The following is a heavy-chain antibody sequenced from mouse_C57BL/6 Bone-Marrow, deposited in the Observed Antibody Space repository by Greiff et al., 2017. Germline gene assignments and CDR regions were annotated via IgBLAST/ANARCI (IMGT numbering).Heavy chain of an antibody. CDR3: TTVYDYGSSPYYFDY. J-gene: IGHJ2*01. D-gene: IGHD1-1*01. Sequence: VQLKESGAELVRPGASVKLSCTASGFNIKDDYMHWVKQRPEQGLEWIGWIDPENGDTEYASKFQGKATITADTSSNTAYLQLSSLTSEDTAVYYCTTVYDYGSSPYYFDYWGQGTTLTVSS. CDR1: GFNIKDDY. CDR2: IDPENGDT. V-gene: IGHV14-4*01.